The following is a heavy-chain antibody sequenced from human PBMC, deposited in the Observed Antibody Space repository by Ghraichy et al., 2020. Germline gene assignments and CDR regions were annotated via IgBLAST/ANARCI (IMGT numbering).Heavy chain of an antibody. CDR3: AISATIVHFGSAACVDC. V-gene: IGHV3-48*04. J-gene: IGHJ4*02. D-gene: IGHD3-10*01. CDR2: ISGSGLTI. CDR1: GFTFSDYT. Sequence: GGSLRLSCAASGFTFSDYTMNWIRQAPGKGLEWVAYISGSGLTIYYADSVKGRFTISRDNANNSLYLQMNSLRGEDTALYFCAISATIVHFGSAACVDCWGQGTLVTVSS.